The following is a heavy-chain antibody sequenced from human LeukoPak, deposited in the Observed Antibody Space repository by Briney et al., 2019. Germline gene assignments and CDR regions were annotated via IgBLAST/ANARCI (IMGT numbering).Heavy chain of an antibody. J-gene: IGHJ3*02. CDR2: ISYDGGNK. V-gene: IGHV3-30-3*01. CDR3: ARDESGDNDAFDI. D-gene: IGHD2-21*01. CDR1: EFSFSSYA. Sequence: GGSLRLSCAASEFSFSSYAMYWVRQAPGKGLEWVAVISYDGGNKYYADSVKGRFTISRDNSKNILYLQMNGLRLEDTAVYYCARDESGDNDAFDIWGQGTMVTVSS.